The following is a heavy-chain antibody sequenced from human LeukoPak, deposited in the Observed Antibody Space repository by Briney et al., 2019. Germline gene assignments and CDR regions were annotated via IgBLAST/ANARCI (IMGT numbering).Heavy chain of an antibody. J-gene: IGHJ3*02. CDR3: ARDASYYYYSSGCIPWAFDI. CDR2: ISAYNGNT. V-gene: IGHV1-18*01. D-gene: IGHD3-22*01. Sequence: ASVKVSCKASGCTFTSYGISWVRQAPGQGLEWMGWISAYNGNTNYAQKLQGRVTMTTDTSTSTADMKLRSLRSDTTAVSDCARDASYYYYSSGCIPWAFDIWGQGTMVTVSS. CDR1: GCTFTSYG.